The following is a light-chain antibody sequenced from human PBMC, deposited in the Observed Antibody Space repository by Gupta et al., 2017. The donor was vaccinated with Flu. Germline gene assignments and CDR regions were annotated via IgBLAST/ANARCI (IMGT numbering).Light chain of an antibody. CDR3: AAWDNNLNGYV. CDR1: VFNIGNNY. V-gene: IGLV1-47*01. J-gene: IGLJ1*01. Sequence: QSVLTQPPSASGTPGQTVTISCSGGVFNIGNNYVSWYLQPPGTAPKVLIYRGNQRPSGVPDRFSASKSGNSASLTISGLRPDDESDYYCAAWDNNLNGYVFGTGTKVTVL. CDR2: RGN.